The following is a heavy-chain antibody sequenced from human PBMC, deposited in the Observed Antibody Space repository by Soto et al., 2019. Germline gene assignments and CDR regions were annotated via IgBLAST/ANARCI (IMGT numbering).Heavy chain of an antibody. J-gene: IGHJ1*01. CDR3: ARDRPRYCSSTSCYAPFQH. D-gene: IGHD2-2*01. V-gene: IGHV1-18*01. CDR2: ISAYNGNT. CDR1: GYTFTSYG. Sequence: ASVKVSCKASGYTFTSYGISWVRQAPGQGLEWMGWISAYNGNTNYAQKLQGRVTMTTDTSTSTAYMELRSLRSDDTAVYYCARDRPRYCSSTSCYAPFQHWGQGTLVTVSS.